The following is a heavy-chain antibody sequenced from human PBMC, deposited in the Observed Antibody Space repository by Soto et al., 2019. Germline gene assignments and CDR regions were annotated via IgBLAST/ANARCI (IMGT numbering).Heavy chain of an antibody. D-gene: IGHD3-22*01. CDR3: VKAQYYYDSSGYSMDV. J-gene: IGHJ6*02. V-gene: IGHV3-15*05. Sequence: PGGSLRLSCAASGFTFSNAWMSWVRQAPGKGLEWVGRIKSKTDGGTTDYAAPVKGRFTISRDNSKNTLYLQMSSLRAEDTAVYYCVKAQYYYDSSGYSMDVWGQGTTVTVSS. CDR2: IKSKTDGGTT. CDR1: GFTFSNAW.